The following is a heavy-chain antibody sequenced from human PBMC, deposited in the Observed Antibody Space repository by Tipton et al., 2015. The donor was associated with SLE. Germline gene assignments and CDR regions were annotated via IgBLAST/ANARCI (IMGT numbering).Heavy chain of an antibody. D-gene: IGHD6-19*01. V-gene: IGHV1-8*01. CDR2: MNPNSGNT. CDR3: ARDESDLYTSGPLDY. J-gene: IGHJ4*01. Sequence: QVQLVQSGAEVKKPGSSVKVSCKASGYTFTSFDINWVRQATGQGLEWMGWMNPNSGNTAYAQKFQGRVTMTRDTSISTAYMELSSLRSEDTAVYYCARDESDLYTSGPLDYWGHGTLVTVSS. CDR1: GYTFTSFD.